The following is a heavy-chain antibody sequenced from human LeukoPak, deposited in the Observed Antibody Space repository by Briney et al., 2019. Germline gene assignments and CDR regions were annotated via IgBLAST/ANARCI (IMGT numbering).Heavy chain of an antibody. CDR2: IKQDGSEK. D-gene: IGHD6-19*01. J-gene: IGHJ4*02. V-gene: IGHV3-7*01. CDR3: ARDLRQWLVGPYFDY. CDR1: GFTFSSYW. Sequence: GGSLRPSCAASGFTFSSYWMSWVRQAPEKGLEWVANIKQDGSEKYYVDSVKGRFTISRDNAKNSLYLQMNSLRAEDTAVYYCARDLRQWLVGPYFDYWGQGTLVTVSS.